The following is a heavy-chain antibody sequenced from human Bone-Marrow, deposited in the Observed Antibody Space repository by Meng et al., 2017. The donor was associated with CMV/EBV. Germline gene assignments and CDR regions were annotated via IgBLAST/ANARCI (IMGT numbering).Heavy chain of an antibody. D-gene: IGHD5-18*01. CDR3: ARSRAIQLDALDV. CDR1: GFTFSSYS. CDR2: IKQDGSEK. Sequence: GGSLRLSCAASGFTFSSYSMSWVRQAPGKGLEWVANIKQDGSEKYYVDSVKGRFTISRDNAKNSLYLQMNSLRAEDTAVYYCARSRAIQLDALDVWGQGTSVTVSS. J-gene: IGHJ6*02. V-gene: IGHV3-7*01.